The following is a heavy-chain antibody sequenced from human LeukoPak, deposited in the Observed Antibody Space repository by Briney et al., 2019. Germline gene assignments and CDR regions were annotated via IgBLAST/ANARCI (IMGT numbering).Heavy chain of an antibody. Sequence: ASVKVSCKASGGTFSSYAISWVRQAPGQGLEWMGRIIPILGIANYAQKFQGRVTVTRDTSTSTVYMDLSSLRSEDAAVYYCVRELAGGYFDYWGQGTLVTVSS. V-gene: IGHV1-69*04. CDR1: GGTFSSYA. D-gene: IGHD4-23*01. J-gene: IGHJ4*02. CDR3: VRELAGGYFDY. CDR2: IIPILGIA.